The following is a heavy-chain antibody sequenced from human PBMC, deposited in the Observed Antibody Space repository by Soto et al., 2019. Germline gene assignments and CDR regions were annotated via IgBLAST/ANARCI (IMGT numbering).Heavy chain of an antibody. CDR1: GGSVSSGSYY. V-gene: IGHV4-61*01. J-gene: IGHJ4*02. D-gene: IGHD5-12*01. CDR3: ARRDGYIWGHFDY. Sequence: NPSETLSLTCTVSGGSVSSGSYYWSWIRQPPGKGLEWIGYIYYSGSTYYNPSLKSRVTISVDTSKNQFSLKLSSVTAADTAVYYCARRDGYIWGHFDYWGQGTLVTVSS. CDR2: IYYSGST.